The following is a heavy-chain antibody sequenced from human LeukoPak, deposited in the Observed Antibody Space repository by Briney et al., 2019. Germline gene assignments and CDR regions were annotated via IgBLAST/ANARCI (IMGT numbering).Heavy chain of an antibody. Sequence: SETLSLTCTVSGGSISSYYWSWIRQPPGKGLERIGYIYYSGSTNYNPSLKSRVTISVDTSKNQFSLKLSSVTAADTAVYYCASLFGPSYSSGWNDAFDIWGQGTMVTVSS. D-gene: IGHD6-19*01. CDR1: GGSISSYY. CDR2: IYYSGST. CDR3: ASLFGPSYSSGWNDAFDI. V-gene: IGHV4-59*08. J-gene: IGHJ3*02.